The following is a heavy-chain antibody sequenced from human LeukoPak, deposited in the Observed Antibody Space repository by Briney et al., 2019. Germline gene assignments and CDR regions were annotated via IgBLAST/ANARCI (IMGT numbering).Heavy chain of an antibody. J-gene: IGHJ5*02. CDR2: IYYSGST. CDR1: GGSISSTSYY. V-gene: IGHV4-39*07. D-gene: IGHD6-19*01. Sequence: PSETLSLTCTVSGGSISSTSYYWGWIRQPPGKGLEWIGSIYYSGSTYYNPSLKSRVTISVDTSKNQFSLKLSSVTAADTAVYYCARDYSSGWYGHWFDPWGQGTLVTVSS. CDR3: ARDYSSGWYGHWFDP.